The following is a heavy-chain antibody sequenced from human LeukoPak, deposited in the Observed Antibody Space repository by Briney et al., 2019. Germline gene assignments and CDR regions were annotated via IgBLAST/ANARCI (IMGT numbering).Heavy chain of an antibody. V-gene: IGHV5-51*01. J-gene: IGHJ3*02. CDR3: ARRIRPLQGKGWAFDI. Sequence: GESLKISCKGSGYSFTSYWIGWVRQMPGKGLEWMGIIYPGDSDTRYSPSFQGQVTISADKSISTAYLQWSSLKASDTAMYYCARRIRPLQGKGWAFDIWGQGTMVTVSS. D-gene: IGHD1-14*01. CDR2: IYPGDSDT. CDR1: GYSFTSYW.